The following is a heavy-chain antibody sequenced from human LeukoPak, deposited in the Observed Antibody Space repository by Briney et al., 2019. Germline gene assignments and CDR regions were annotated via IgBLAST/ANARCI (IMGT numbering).Heavy chain of an antibody. CDR1: GFTFSSYW. CDR2: IKQDGSEK. V-gene: IGHV3-7*01. CDR3: ARDKTVGATYLDY. J-gene: IGHJ4*02. D-gene: IGHD1-26*01. Sequence: GGSLRLSCAASGFTFSSYWMSWVRQAPGKGLEWVANIKQDGSEKYYVDSVKGRFTISRDNAKNSLYLQMNSLRAEDTAVYYCARDKTVGATYLDYWGQGTLLTVSS.